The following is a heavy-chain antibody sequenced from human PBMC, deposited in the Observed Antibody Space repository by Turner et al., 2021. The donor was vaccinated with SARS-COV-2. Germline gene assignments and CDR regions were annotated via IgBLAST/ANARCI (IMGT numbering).Heavy chain of an antibody. Sequence: VQLVESGGGLVKPGGSLRLSCAASGLPLSRSSMNWVRQAPEKGLEWVASINSGSSYIYYADSLKGRVTISRDNTKRSLFLQMNSLRVEDTAVYYCTRSRDYYGSGTYYNYDYWGQGTLVTVSS. CDR2: INSGSSYI. CDR1: GLPLSRSS. CDR3: TRSRDYYGSGTYYNYDY. D-gene: IGHD3-10*01. J-gene: IGHJ4*02. V-gene: IGHV3-21*02.